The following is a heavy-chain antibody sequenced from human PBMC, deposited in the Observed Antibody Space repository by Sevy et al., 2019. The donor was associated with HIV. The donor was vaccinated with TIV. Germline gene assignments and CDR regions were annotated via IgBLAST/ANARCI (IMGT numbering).Heavy chain of an antibody. J-gene: IGHJ6*02. D-gene: IGHD3-10*01. CDR1: GFTFSSYA. V-gene: IGHV3-23*01. Sequence: GGSLILSCAASGFTFSSYAMSWVRQAPGKGLEWVSAISGSGGSTYYADSVKGRFTISRDNSKNTLYLQMNSLRAEDTAVYYCAKDPGGEYYYGSGSYLYYYGMDVWGQGTTVTVSS. CDR2: ISGSGGST. CDR3: AKDPGGEYYYGSGSYLYYYGMDV.